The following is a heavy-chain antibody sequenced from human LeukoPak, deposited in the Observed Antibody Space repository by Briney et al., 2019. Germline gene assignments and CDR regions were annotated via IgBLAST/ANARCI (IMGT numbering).Heavy chain of an antibody. D-gene: IGHD2-2*01. CDR1: GGTFSSYA. V-gene: IGHV1-69*13. J-gene: IGHJ4*02. Sequence: ASVSVSCRASGGTFSSYAISWVRQAPGQGLEWMGGIIPIFGTANYAQKFQGRVTITADESTSTAYMELSSLRSEDTAVYYCARDIVVVPAATVGGDYWGQGTLVTVSS. CDR2: IIPIFGTA. CDR3: ARDIVVVPAATVGGDY.